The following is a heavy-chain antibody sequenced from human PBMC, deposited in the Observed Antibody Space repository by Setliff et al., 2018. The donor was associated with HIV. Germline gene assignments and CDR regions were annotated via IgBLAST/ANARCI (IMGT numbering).Heavy chain of an antibody. CDR1: GGSISSGGYY. Sequence: ETLSLTCTVSGGSISSGGYYWSWIRQHPGKGLEWVANIKQDGSEKYYVDSVKGRFTISRDNAKKSLYLQMNSLRAGDTAVYYCAREGGTTILGVPYYYYYMDVWGKGTTVTVS. J-gene: IGHJ6*03. V-gene: IGHV3-7*01. CDR2: IKQDGSEK. D-gene: IGHD3-3*01. CDR3: AREGGTTILGVPYYYYYMDV.